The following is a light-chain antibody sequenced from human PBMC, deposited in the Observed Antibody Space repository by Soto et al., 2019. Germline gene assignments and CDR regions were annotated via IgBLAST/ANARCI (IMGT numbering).Light chain of an antibody. J-gene: IGKJ1*01. CDR3: QQYYSYWT. V-gene: IGKV1-5*03. CDR1: QSISSW. CDR2: KAS. Sequence: DIQMTQYPSTLSASVGDRVIITCRASQSISSWLAWYQQKPGKAPKLLISKASNLESGVPSRFSGSGSGTEFTLTVSSLPPDDFATYYCQQYYSYWTFGQGNKVEIK.